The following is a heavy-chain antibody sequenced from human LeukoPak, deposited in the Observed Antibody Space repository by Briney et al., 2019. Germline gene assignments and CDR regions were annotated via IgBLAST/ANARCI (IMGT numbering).Heavy chain of an antibody. CDR2: IKSKTDGGTT. CDR3: AKASWGGATTTYFDY. J-gene: IGHJ4*02. Sequence: PGGSLRLSCAASGFTFSNAWMSWVRQAPGKGLEWVGRIKSKTDGGTTDYAAPVKGRFTISRDDSKNTLYLQMNSLRAEDTAIYYCAKASWGGATTTYFDYWGQGALVTVSS. V-gene: IGHV3-15*01. CDR1: GFTFSNAW. D-gene: IGHD1-26*01.